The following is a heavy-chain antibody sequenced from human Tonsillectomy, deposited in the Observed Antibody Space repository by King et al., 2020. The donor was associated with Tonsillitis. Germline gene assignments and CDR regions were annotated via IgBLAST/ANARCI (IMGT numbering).Heavy chain of an antibody. CDR2: IYPGDSHT. J-gene: IGHJ4*02. CDR3: ARRGGGMVATWIYYLDN. D-gene: IGHD5-12*01. CDR1: GYSFSSYW. Sequence: VQLVESGAEVKKPGESLKISCKGSGYSFSSYWIGWVRQMPGKGLEWMGIIYPGDSHTRYSPSFQGQVTISADKSISTAYLQWSSLEASDTGMYYCARRGGGMVATWIYYLDNWGQGTPVTVSS. V-gene: IGHV5-51*03.